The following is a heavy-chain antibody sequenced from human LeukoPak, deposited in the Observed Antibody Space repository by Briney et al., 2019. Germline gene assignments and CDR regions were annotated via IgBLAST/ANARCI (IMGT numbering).Heavy chain of an antibody. CDR1: GFTFTSYS. J-gene: IGHJ3*02. Sequence: GGSLRLSCAASGFTFTSYSMSWVRQAPGKGLEWVSSISGGGSDRVYADPVKGRFTISKDNSKNTLHVEMNSLRAEDTAIYYCARGGRAQGPFDIWGQGTMVTVSS. CDR2: ISGGGSDR. V-gene: IGHV3-23*01. CDR3: ARGGRAQGPFDI.